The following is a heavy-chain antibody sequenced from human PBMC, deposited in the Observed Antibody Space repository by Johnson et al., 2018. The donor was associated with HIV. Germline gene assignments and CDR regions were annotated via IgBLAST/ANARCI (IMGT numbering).Heavy chain of an antibody. V-gene: IGHV3-66*01. J-gene: IGHJ3*02. CDR2: IYSGGST. CDR3: ARVGQQSNAFDI. CDR1: GFTFSSYW. Sequence: EKLVESGGGLVQPGGSLRLSCAASGFTFSSYWMIWVRQAPGKGLEWVSIIYSGGSTYYADSVKGRFTPSRDNSQNTLYLQMNSLKTEDTAVYYCARVGQQSNAFDIWGQGTMVTVSS. D-gene: IGHD6-13*01.